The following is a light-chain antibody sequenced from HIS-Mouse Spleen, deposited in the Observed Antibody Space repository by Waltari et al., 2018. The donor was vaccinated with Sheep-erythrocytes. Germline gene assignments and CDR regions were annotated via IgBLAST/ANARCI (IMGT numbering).Light chain of an antibody. Sequence: QSALTQPRSVSGSPGQSVTIPCTGTSSDVGGYNYVSWYQQHPGKAPQLMIYDVSKRPSGVPDRFSGSKSGNTASLTISGLQAEDEADYYCCSYAGSYTFWVFGGGTKLTVL. CDR2: DVS. V-gene: IGLV2-11*01. CDR1: SSDVGGYNY. J-gene: IGLJ3*02. CDR3: CSYAGSYTFWV.